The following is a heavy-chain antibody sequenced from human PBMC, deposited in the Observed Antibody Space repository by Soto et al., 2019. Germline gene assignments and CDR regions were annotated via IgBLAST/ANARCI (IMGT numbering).Heavy chain of an antibody. J-gene: IGHJ4*02. Sequence: GGSLRLSCAASGFTFSSYGMHWVRQAPGKGLEWVAVIWYDGSNKYYAGSVKGRFTISRDNSKNTLYLQMNSLRAEDTAVYYCARGRYDSGWYFDYWGQGTLVTVSS. V-gene: IGHV3-33*01. D-gene: IGHD6-19*01. CDR3: ARGRYDSGWYFDY. CDR1: GFTFSSYG. CDR2: IWYDGSNK.